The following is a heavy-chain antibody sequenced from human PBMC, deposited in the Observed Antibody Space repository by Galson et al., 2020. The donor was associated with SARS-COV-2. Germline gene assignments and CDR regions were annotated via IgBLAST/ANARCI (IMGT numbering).Heavy chain of an antibody. D-gene: IGHD3-22*01. CDR2: IYTYGST. CDR3: ARADDSRGYYLEYFQL. V-gene: IGHV4-61*02. CDR1: GGSVSSGSHY. J-gene: IGHJ1*01. Sequence: SETLSLTCTVSGGSVSSGSHYWSWIRQPAGGELEWIGRIYTYGSTRYNPALESRVTISLDIAKNQFSLKLTSVTAADTAVYYCARADDSRGYYLEYFQLWGQGTLVTVS.